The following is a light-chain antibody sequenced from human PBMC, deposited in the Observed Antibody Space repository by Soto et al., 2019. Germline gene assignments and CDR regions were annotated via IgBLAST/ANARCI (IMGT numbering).Light chain of an antibody. J-gene: IGKJ1*01. V-gene: IGKV3-20*01. Sequence: EIVLTQSPGTLSLSPGERATLSCRASQSVSSSYLAWYQQKPGQAPRLLIYGASSRATGIPDRFSGSGSGTDFTLTISRLEPEDFAVYYGQQYGSSPLGQGTKVEIK. CDR3: QQYGSSP. CDR2: GAS. CDR1: QSVSSSY.